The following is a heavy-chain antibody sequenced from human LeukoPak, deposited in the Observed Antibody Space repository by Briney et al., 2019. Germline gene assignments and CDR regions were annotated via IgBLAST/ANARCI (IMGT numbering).Heavy chain of an antibody. CDR1: GFTFSNYA. CDR2: VSGSGDDT. CDR3: AKRLPYYFDY. V-gene: IGHV3-23*01. D-gene: IGHD4-11*01. J-gene: IGHJ4*02. Sequence: QPGGSLRLSCATSGFTFSNYAMSWVRQAPGKGLKWVSVVSGSGDDTDYADSVKGRFTISRDNSKNTLYLQMNSLRAEDTAVYYCAKRLPYYFDYWGQGTLVTVSS.